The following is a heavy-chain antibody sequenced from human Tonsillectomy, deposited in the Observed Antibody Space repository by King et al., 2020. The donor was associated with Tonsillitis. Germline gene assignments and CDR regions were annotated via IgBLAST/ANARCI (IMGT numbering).Heavy chain of an antibody. CDR1: GGSISGYY. D-gene: IGHD3-3*01. CDR2: IYTSRST. J-gene: IGHJ4*02. V-gene: IGHV4-4*07. Sequence: VQLQESGPGLVKPSEALSLTCTVSGGSISGYYWSWIRQPAGKGLEWIGRIYTSRSTNYNPSLKSRVTMSVDTSKNQFSLKLSPVTAADTAVYYCARSDFWSGYYNFWGQGTLVTVSS. CDR3: ARSDFWSGYYNF.